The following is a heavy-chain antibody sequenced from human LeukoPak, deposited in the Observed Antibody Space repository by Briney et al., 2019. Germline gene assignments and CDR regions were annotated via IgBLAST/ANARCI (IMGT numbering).Heavy chain of an antibody. CDR1: GYTFTGYY. CDR2: INPNSGGT. D-gene: IGHD4-17*01. J-gene: IGHJ5*02. CDR3: AGVSNYGDPPWFDP. Sequence: ASVKVSCKASGYTFTGYYMHWVRQAPGQGLEWMGWINPNSGGTNYAQKFQGWVTMTRDTSISTAYMELSRLRSDDTAVYYCAGVSNYGDPPWFDPWGQGTLVTVSS. V-gene: IGHV1-2*04.